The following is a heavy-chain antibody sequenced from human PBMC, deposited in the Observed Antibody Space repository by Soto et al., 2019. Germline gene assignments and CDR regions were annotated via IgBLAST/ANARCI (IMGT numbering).Heavy chain of an antibody. J-gene: IGHJ6*02. Sequence: ASVKVSCKVSVYTLTELSMHWVRQAPGKGLEWMGGFDPEDGETIYAQKFQGRVTMTEDTSTDTAYMELSSLRSEDTAVYYCAKRDIVATIGGYYYYGMDVWGQGTTVTVSS. CDR1: VYTLTELS. V-gene: IGHV1-24*01. CDR2: FDPEDGET. CDR3: AKRDIVATIGGYYYYGMDV. D-gene: IGHD5-12*01.